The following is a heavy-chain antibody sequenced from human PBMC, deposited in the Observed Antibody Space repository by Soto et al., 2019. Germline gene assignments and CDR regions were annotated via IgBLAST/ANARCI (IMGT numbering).Heavy chain of an antibody. J-gene: IGHJ5*01. D-gene: IGHD2-21*01. V-gene: IGHV4-39*01. Sequence: PSETLSLTCAVSGVSIHNSHSFWGWIRQPPGKGLEFIANVYYSGGAHYSPSFKSRVTISVDTATNQVSLRMSSVTAADTAVYFCGRVVEGATRHTDFDSWGQGTLVTVS. CDR3: GRVVEGATRHTDFDS. CDR1: GVSIHNSHSF. CDR2: VYYSGGA.